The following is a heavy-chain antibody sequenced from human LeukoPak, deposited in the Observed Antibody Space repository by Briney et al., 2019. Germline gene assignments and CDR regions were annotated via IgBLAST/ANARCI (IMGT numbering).Heavy chain of an antibody. CDR3: ARFESAITMVRGVRDAFDI. V-gene: IGHV4-39*01. D-gene: IGHD3-10*01. CDR2: IYYSGST. Sequence: SETLSLTCTVSGGSISSSSYYWGWVRQPPGKGPEWIGSIYYSGSTYYNPSLKSRVTISVDTSRNQFSLKLSSVTAADTAVYYCARFESAITMVRGVRDAFDIWGQGTMVTVSS. J-gene: IGHJ3*02. CDR1: GGSISSSSYY.